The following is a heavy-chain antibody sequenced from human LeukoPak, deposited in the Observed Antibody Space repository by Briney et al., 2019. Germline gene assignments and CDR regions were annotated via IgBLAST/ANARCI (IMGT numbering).Heavy chain of an antibody. CDR1: GGSFSGYY. J-gene: IGHJ4*02. V-gene: IGHV4-34*01. Sequence: KPSETLSLTCAVYGGSFSGYYWSWIRQPPGKGLEWSGEINHSGSTNYNPSLKSRVTISVDTSKNQFSLKLSSVTAADTAVYYCARGRRVVPAAISTVHPRAPCFDYWGQGTLVTVSS. D-gene: IGHD2-2*02. CDR2: INHSGST. CDR3: ARGRRVVPAAISTVHPRAPCFDY.